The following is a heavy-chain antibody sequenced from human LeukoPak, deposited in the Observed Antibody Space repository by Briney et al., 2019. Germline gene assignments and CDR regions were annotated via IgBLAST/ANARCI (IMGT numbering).Heavy chain of an antibody. J-gene: IGHJ2*01. Sequence: PSETLSLTCTVSGGSINSYYWSWIRHPPGKGLEWIGSIYYSGSTDYNPSLNSRVTISVDTSKNQFSLKLSSVTAADTAVYYCARSSEVYWYFDLWGRGTLVTVSS. CDR1: GGSINSYY. CDR2: IYYSGST. CDR3: ARSSEVYWYFDL. V-gene: IGHV4-59*01.